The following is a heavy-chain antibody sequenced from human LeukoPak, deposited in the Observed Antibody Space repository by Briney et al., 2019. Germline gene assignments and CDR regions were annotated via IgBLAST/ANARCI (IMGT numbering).Heavy chain of an antibody. Sequence: GGSLRLSCAASGFTFSSFTMNWARRVPGKGLERISYISLGNSTMFYADSVKGRFTISRDNAKNSLYLQMNSLRDDDTAVYYCARVGNGRSWDYWGQGTLVSVSS. CDR1: GFTFSSFT. CDR2: ISLGNSTM. D-gene: IGHD2-15*01. V-gene: IGHV3-48*02. CDR3: ARVGNGRSWDY. J-gene: IGHJ4*02.